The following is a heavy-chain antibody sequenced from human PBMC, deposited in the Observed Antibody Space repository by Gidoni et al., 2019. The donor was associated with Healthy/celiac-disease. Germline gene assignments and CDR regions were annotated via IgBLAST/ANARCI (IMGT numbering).Heavy chain of an antibody. V-gene: IGHV4-34*01. CDR2: INHSGST. CDR3: ARLPLPAAIGWFDP. J-gene: IGHJ5*02. CDR1: GGSFSGYY. D-gene: IGHD2-2*01. Sequence: QVQLQQWGAGLLKPSETLSLTCAVYGGSFSGYYWSWIPQPPGKGLEWIGEINHSGSTNYNPSLKSRVTISVDTSKNQFSLKLSSVTAADTAVYYCARLPLPAAIGWFDPWGQGTLVTVSS.